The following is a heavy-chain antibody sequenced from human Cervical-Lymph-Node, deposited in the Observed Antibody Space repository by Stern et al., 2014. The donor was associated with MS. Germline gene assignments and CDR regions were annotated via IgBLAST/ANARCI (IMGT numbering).Heavy chain of an antibody. CDR3: ARDRLNDFWSNYVPGEYYYYYGMDV. V-gene: IGHV3-21*01. J-gene: IGHJ6*02. Sequence: EVQLVESGGGLVKPGGSLRLSCAASGFTFSSYSMNWVRQAPGKGLEWVSSISTISSYIYYADSVHGRFTISRDNAKNSLYLQMNSLRAEDTAVYYCARDRLNDFWSNYVPGEYYYYYGMDVWGQGTTVTVSS. D-gene: IGHD3-3*01. CDR2: ISTISSYI. CDR1: GFTFSSYS.